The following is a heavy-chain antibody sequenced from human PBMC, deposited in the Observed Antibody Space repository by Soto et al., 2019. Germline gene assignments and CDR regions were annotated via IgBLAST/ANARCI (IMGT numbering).Heavy chain of an antibody. Sequence: QVQLVQSGAEVKKPGSSVKVSCKASGGTFSSYTISWVRQAPGQGLEWMGRIIPILGIANYAQKFQGRVTITADKSTSTAYMELSSLRSEDTAVYYCASAYSGSYTDLKGFDYWGQGTLVTVSS. CDR3: ASAYSGSYTDLKGFDY. V-gene: IGHV1-69*02. J-gene: IGHJ4*02. CDR2: IIPILGIA. D-gene: IGHD1-26*01. CDR1: GGTFSSYT.